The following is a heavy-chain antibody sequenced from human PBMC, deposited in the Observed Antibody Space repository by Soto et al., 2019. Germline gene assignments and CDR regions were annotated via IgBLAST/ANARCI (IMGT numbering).Heavy chain of an antibody. CDR1: GCSISTYY. D-gene: IGHD3-9*01. CDR3: ARGRHILTGYYRDLNYGMDV. V-gene: IGHV4-59*12. CDR2: IYYSGSV. J-gene: IGHJ6*02. Sequence: SETLSLTCTVSGCSISTYYWSWIRQPPGKGLEWIGYIYYSGSVNYNPSLKSRVTISVDTSKNQFSLKLSSVTAADTAVYYCARGRHILTGYYRDLNYGMDVWGQGTTVTVSS.